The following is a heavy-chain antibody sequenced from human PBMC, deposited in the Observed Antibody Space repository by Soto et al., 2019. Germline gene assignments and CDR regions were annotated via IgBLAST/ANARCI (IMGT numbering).Heavy chain of an antibody. CDR1: ASASRNYH. CDR3: ARPVVRAAHRGGSFAP. V-gene: IGHV1-46*01. J-gene: IGHJ5*02. Sequence: KVALKPVASASRNYHIHWLRQETDQGLEWMGIINPYGGGTTSAQKFQGRVTMTRDTSTSTVYMQLSSLGSEDTAVYYFARPVVRAAHRGGSFAPWGQGTLVPVSS. CDR2: INPYGGGT. D-gene: IGHD2-15*01.